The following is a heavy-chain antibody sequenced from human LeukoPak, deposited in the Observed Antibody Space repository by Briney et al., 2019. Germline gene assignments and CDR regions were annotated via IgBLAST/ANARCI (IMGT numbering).Heavy chain of an antibody. V-gene: IGHV3-30*02. CDR1: GFTFSSYG. D-gene: IGHD1-26*01. CDR3: AKDFGGSYYGGDAFDI. Sequence: GGSLRLSCAASGFTFSSYGMHWVRQAPGKGLEWVAFIRYGGSNKYYADSVKGRFTISRDNSKNTLYLQMNSLRAEDTAVYYCAKDFGGSYYGGDAFDIWGQGTMVIVSS. CDR2: IRYGGSNK. J-gene: IGHJ3*02.